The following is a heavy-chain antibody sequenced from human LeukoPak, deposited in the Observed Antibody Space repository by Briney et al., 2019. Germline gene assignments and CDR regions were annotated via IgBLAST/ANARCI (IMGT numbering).Heavy chain of an antibody. CDR3: AREVPSGNDY. Sequence: PSETLSLTCTVSGYSISSGYYWGWIRQPPGQGLEWIGSIYHSGSTYYNPSLKSRVTISVDTSKNQFSLKLSSVTAADTAVYYCAREVPSGNDYWGQGTLVTVSS. D-gene: IGHD3-3*01. J-gene: IGHJ4*02. CDR1: GYSISSGYY. V-gene: IGHV4-38-2*02. CDR2: IYHSGST.